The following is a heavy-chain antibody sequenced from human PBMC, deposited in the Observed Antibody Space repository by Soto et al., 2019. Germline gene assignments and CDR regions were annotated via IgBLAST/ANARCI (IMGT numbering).Heavy chain of an antibody. Sequence: GESLKISCQISGYPFTTYWIGWVRQMPGKGLELMGIIFPRDSDTRYTPSFQGQVTISADRSITTAYLQWRSLKASDSAMYYCARHSGSSISAWSDYWGQGTLVTVSS. V-gene: IGHV5-51*01. CDR2: IFPRDSDT. CDR1: GYPFTTYW. D-gene: IGHD6-19*01. J-gene: IGHJ4*02. CDR3: ARHSGSSISAWSDY.